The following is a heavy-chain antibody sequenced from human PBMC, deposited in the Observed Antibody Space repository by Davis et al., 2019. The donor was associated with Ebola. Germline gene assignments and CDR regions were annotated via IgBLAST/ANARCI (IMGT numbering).Heavy chain of an antibody. CDR2: IKSKTDGGTT. CDR1: GFTFSNAW. CDR3: TTDPDIVVVVADTNWFDP. Sequence: PGGSLRLSCAASGFTFSNAWMNWVRQAPGKGLEWVGRIKSKTDGGTTDYAAPVKGRFTISRDDSKNTLYLQMNSLKTEDTAVYYCTTDPDIVVVVADTNWFDPWGQGTLVTVSS. V-gene: IGHV3-15*07. D-gene: IGHD2-15*01. J-gene: IGHJ5*02.